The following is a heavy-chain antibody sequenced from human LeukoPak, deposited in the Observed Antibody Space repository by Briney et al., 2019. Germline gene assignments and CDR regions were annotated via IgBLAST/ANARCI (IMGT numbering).Heavy chain of an antibody. CDR3: ARGPYYFDS. CDR1: GGSISGSGYY. CDR2: IYHSGTT. Sequence: PSETLSLTCTVSGGSISGSGYYWGWVRQAPGRGLEWIGSIYHSGTTYYNPYLKSRVTISVDTPRNQFAVRLSSVTAEDTAVYYCARGPYYFDSWGQGTLVTASS. V-gene: IGHV4-39*06. J-gene: IGHJ4*02.